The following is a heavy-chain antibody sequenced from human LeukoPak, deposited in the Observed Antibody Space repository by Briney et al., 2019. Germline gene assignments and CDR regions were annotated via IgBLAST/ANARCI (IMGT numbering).Heavy chain of an antibody. Sequence: AGGSLRLSCAASGFTFSDYYKSWIRQAPGKGLEWVSYISSSGSTIYYADSVKGRFTISRDNAKNSLYLQMNSPRAEDTAVYYCARDYDSSGYYNNWFDPWCQGTLVTVSS. CDR2: ISSSGSTI. CDR1: GFTFSDYY. V-gene: IGHV3-11*04. CDR3: ARDYDSSGYYNNWFDP. D-gene: IGHD3-22*01. J-gene: IGHJ5*02.